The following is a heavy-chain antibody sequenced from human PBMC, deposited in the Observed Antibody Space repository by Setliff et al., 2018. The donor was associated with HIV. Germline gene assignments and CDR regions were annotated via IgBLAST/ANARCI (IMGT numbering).Heavy chain of an antibody. V-gene: IGHV4-30-4*01. D-gene: IGHD6-25*01. J-gene: IGHJ4*02. CDR1: GGSISSDDHY. CDR2: IYHTGAT. CDR3: ARMSISASVYFDY. Sequence: SETLSLTCTVSGGSISSDDHYWSWIRQPPGKGLEWIGYIYHTGATYYKSSLESRLTISVDTSKNQFSLRLNSVTAADTAVYFCARMSISASVYFDYWGQGSQVTVSS.